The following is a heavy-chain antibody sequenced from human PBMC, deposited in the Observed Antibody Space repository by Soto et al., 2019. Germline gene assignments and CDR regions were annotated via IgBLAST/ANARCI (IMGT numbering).Heavy chain of an antibody. D-gene: IGHD1-26*01. CDR3: ARGGELDYYYYYGMDV. V-gene: IGHV4-30-4*01. CDR2: IYYSGST. J-gene: IGHJ6*02. CDR1: GGSISSGDYY. Sequence: PSETLSLTCTVSGGSISSGDYYWSWIRQPPGKGLEWIGYIYYSGSTYYNPSLKSRVTISVDTSKNQFSLKLSSVTAADTAVYYCARGGELDYYYYYGMDVWGQGTTVTVSS.